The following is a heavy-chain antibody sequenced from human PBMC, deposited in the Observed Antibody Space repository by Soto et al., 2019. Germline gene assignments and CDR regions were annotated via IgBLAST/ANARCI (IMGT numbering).Heavy chain of an antibody. D-gene: IGHD6-6*01. Sequence: QITVKGTGPTLVKPTQTLTLTCSPSGISLSTSGVGLGWIRQTPGKALEGPALMYWNADKHYTPSPKSRFTITKDTSKNQAVLTMTIMDPVDTATYYCARGLATLPVFAFDVCGQGTVVTVSS. J-gene: IGHJ3*01. CDR1: GISLSTSGVG. CDR3: ARGLATLPVFAFDV. V-gene: IGHV2-5*01. CDR2: MYWNADK.